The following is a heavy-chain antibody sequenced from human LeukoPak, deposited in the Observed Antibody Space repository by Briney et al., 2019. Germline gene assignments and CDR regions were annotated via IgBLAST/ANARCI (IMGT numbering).Heavy chain of an antibody. CDR1: GFTFSSYE. V-gene: IGHV3-48*03. Sequence: GGSLRLSCAASGFTFSSYEMNWVRQAPGKGLEWVSYISSSCSTIYYAHSVKGRFTISRDNAKNSLYLQMNSLRAEDTAVYYCARGKRFDPWGQGTLVTVSS. CDR2: ISSSCSTI. CDR3: ARGKRFDP. J-gene: IGHJ5*02.